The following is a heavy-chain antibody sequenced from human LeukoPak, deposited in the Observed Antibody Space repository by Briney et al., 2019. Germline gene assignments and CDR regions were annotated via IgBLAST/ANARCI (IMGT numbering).Heavy chain of an antibody. CDR3: VRDFGD. CDR1: GGSISSYNYY. J-gene: IGHJ4*02. Sequence: SETLSLTCSVSGGSISSYNYYWSWVRQPAGKGLEWIGHIQTSGSTRYNPSLNSRVSMSVDTSNNQFSLKLISVTAADTAIYYCVRDFGDWGQGTLVTVSS. V-gene: IGHV4-61*09. CDR2: IQTSGST.